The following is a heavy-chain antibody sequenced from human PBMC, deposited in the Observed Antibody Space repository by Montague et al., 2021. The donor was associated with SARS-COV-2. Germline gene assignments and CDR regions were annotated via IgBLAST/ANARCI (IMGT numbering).Heavy chain of an antibody. CDR2: IYYSGRT. J-gene: IGHJ4*02. CDR1: GGSIMRSDYY. D-gene: IGHD7-27*01. V-gene: IGHV4-39*01. CDR3: ARLKTGDPPFGD. Sequence: SETLSLTCTVSGGSIMRSDYYWGWIRQAPGKGLEWIGSIYYSGRTMYTPSLKTRLSMSIDKSKNQFSLRLNSVTAADTSIYYCARLKTGDPPFGDWGQGTLVTVSS.